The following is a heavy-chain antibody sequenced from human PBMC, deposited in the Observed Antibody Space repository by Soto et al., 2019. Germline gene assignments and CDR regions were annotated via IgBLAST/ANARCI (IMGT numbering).Heavy chain of an antibody. V-gene: IGHV1-18*04. CDR3: ASIYYDRSGYRGYYYSMDV. CDR2: ISAYNGNT. CDR1: GYTFTSYG. D-gene: IGHD3-22*01. Sequence: ASVKVSCKASGYTFTSYGISWVRQAPGQGREWMGWISAYNGNTNYAQKLQGRVTMTTDTSTSTAYMELRSLRSDDTAVYYCASIYYDRSGYRGYYYSMDVLGHGXTVTV. J-gene: IGHJ6*02.